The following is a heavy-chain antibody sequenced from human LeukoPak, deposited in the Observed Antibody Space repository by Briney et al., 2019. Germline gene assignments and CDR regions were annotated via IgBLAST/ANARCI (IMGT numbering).Heavy chain of an antibody. Sequence: ASVKVSCKASGYTFTSYGISWVRQAPGQGLEWMGWISAYNGNTNYAQKLQGRVTMTTDTSTSTAYMELRSLRSDDTAVYYCARDLPIAAAGTWGDYWGQGTLVTVSS. V-gene: IGHV1-18*01. J-gene: IGHJ4*02. CDR3: ARDLPIAAAGTWGDY. D-gene: IGHD6-13*01. CDR1: GYTFTSYG. CDR2: ISAYNGNT.